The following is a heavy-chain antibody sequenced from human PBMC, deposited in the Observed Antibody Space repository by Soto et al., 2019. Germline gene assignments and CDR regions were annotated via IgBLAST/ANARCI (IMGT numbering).Heavy chain of an antibody. D-gene: IGHD3-22*01. CDR3: ASWAASSGYLTTRDY. V-gene: IGHV3-74*01. J-gene: IGHJ4*02. Sequence: EVQLVESGGGLVQPGGSLRLSCAASGFTFSSYWMHWVRQAPGKGLVWVSRINSDGSSTSYADSVKGRFTISRDNAKNPLYLQMNSLRAEDTAVYYCASWAASSGYLTTRDYWGQGTLLTVSS. CDR2: INSDGSST. CDR1: GFTFSSYW.